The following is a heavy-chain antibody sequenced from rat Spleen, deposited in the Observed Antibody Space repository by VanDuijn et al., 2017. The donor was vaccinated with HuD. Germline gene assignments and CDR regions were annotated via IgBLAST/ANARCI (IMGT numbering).Heavy chain of an antibody. CDR3: AKDMNYFSTYPFYVFDA. CDR2: INPAGGDT. Sequence: EVQLVETGGGLVQPGKSLKLSCVASGFTFSGYWMYWIRQTPGRGLEWVSSINPAGGDTYYPDSVKGRFTISRDNAENTVYLQMNILRSEDTATYYCAKDMNYFSTYPFYVFDAWGQGASVTVSS. D-gene: IGHD1-2*01. V-gene: IGHV5-58*01. J-gene: IGHJ4*01. CDR1: GFTFSGYW.